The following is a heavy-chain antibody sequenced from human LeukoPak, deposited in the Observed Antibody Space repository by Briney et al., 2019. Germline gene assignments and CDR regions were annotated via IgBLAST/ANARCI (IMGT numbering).Heavy chain of an antibody. CDR1: GGSISSYY. V-gene: IGHV4-34*01. CDR2: INHSGST. D-gene: IGHD3-22*01. J-gene: IGHJ4*02. Sequence: KPSETLSLTCTVSGGSISSYYWSWIRQPPGKGLEWIGEINHSGSTNYNPSLKSRVTISVDTSKNQFSLKLSSVTAADTAVYYCALRASGYYLTIDYWGQGTLVTISS. CDR3: ALRASGYYLTIDY.